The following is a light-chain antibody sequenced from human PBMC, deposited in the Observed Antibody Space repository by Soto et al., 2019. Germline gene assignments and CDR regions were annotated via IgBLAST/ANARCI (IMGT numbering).Light chain of an antibody. V-gene: IGKV3-20*01. CDR2: GAS. Sequence: EIVLTQSPGTLSLSPGERATLSCRASQSVSNNYLAWYQQKPGRAPRLLIYGASNRATGIPDRFSGSGSGTDFTLTISRLEPEDFAVYYCQQYGSSGTFGQGTRLEI. CDR1: QSVSNNY. J-gene: IGKJ5*01. CDR3: QQYGSSGT.